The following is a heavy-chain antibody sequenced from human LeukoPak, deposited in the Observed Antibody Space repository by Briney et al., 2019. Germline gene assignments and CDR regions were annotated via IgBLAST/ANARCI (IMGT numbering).Heavy chain of an antibody. D-gene: IGHD2-15*01. CDR3: ARDRGYCSGGSCYRWFDP. J-gene: IGHJ5*02. Sequence: SETLSLTCTVSGGSMRTYYWSWIRQPPGKGLEWIGYIYYSGSTNYNPSLKSRVTISVDTSKNQFSLKLSSVTAADTAVYYCARDRGYCSGGSCYRWFDPWGQGTLVTVSS. CDR1: GGSMRTYY. CDR2: IYYSGST. V-gene: IGHV4-59*01.